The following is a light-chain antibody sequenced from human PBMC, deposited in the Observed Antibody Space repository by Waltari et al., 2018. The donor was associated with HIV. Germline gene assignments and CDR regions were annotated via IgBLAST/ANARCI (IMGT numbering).Light chain of an antibody. Sequence: SYDLTQEPSVSVFPGQAATISCSGDELGHKYVSWYQQKPGQSPVQVIYQNSKRPSGVPERFSGSNSGNTATLTISGTQVMYESDYHCQTWDSQIIIFGGGTKLTVL. CDR3: QTWDSQIII. CDR2: QNS. J-gene: IGLJ2*01. V-gene: IGLV3-1*01. CDR1: ELGHKY.